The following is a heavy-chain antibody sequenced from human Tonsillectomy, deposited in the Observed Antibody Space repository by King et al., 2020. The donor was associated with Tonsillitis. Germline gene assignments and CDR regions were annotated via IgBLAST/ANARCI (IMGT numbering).Heavy chain of an antibody. D-gene: IGHD5-18*01. Sequence: QLQESGPGLVKPSETLSLTCTVSGGSISSSSYYWGWIRQPPGKGLEWIGSIYYSGSTYYNPSLKSRVTISVDTSKNQFSLKLSSVTAADTAVYYCAGSWLQLWLQGYFDYWGQGTLVTVSS. CDR1: GGSISSSSYY. J-gene: IGHJ4*02. CDR3: AGSWLQLWLQGYFDY. CDR2: IYYSGST. V-gene: IGHV4-39*01.